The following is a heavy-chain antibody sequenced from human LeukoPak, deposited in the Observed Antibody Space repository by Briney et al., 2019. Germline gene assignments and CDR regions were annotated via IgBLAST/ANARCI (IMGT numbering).Heavy chain of an antibody. CDR2: VSDSGDNT. CDR3: AKDSQSHAWSQFDY. J-gene: IGHJ4*02. Sequence: GGSLRLSCAASGFTFSSYAMSWVRQAPGKGLEWVSIVSDSGDNTYYADSVKGRFTVSRDNSKNTLYLQMNSLRVEDTAVYYCAKDSQSHAWSQFDYWGQGTLVTVSP. V-gene: IGHV3-23*01. CDR1: GFTFSSYA. D-gene: IGHD2-15*01.